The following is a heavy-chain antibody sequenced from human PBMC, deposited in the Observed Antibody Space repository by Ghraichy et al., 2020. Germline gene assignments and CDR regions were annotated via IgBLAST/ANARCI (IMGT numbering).Heavy chain of an antibody. D-gene: IGHD6-19*01. CDR2: ISAYNGNT. CDR3: ARKGRGSSGWWNYYYGMDV. Sequence: ASVKVSCKASGYTFTSYGISWVRQAPGQGLEWMGWISAYNGNTNYAQKLQGRVTMTTDTSTSTAYMELRSLRSDDTAVYYCARKGRGSSGWWNYYYGMDVWGQGTTVTVSS. V-gene: IGHV1-18*04. J-gene: IGHJ6*02. CDR1: GYTFTSYG.